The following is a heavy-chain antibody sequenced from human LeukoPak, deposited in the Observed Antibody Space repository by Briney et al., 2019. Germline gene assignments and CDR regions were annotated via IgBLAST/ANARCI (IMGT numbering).Heavy chain of an antibody. CDR3: ARDRVYSYGYDFDY. CDR1: GYTFTSYD. CDR2: ISAYNGNT. J-gene: IGHJ4*02. D-gene: IGHD5-18*01. Sequence: ASVKVSCKASGYTFTSYDISWVRQAPGQGLEWMGWISAYNGNTNYAQKLQGRATMATDTSTSTAYMELRSLRSDDTAVYYCARDRVYSYGYDFDYWGQGTLVTVSS. V-gene: IGHV1-18*01.